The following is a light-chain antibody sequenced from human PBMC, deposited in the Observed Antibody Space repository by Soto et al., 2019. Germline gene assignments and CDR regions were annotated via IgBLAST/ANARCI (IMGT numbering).Light chain of an antibody. Sequence: QLALTKDASVTGSPGHSITISCTGTSSDVGGFNYVSWYQQHPGKAPKLMIYDVFTRPSGVSNRFSGSKSGNTASLTISALQAEDEADYYCTSWTSTSTYVFGSGTKVTVL. V-gene: IGLV2-14*03. J-gene: IGLJ1*01. CDR2: DVF. CDR3: TSWTSTSTYV. CDR1: SSDVGGFNY.